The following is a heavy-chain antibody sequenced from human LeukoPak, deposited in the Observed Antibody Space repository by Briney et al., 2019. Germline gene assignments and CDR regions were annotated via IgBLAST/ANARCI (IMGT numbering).Heavy chain of an antibody. CDR2: ISYDGSNK. J-gene: IGHJ4*02. D-gene: IGHD5-24*01. CDR1: GFTFSSYA. Sequence: PWGSLRLSCAASGFTFSSYAMHWVRQAPGKGLEWGAVISYDGSNKYYADSVKGRFTISRDNSKNTLYLQMNSLRAEDTAVYYCARESVREGDGYNYCPSDYWGQGTLVTVSS. V-gene: IGHV3-30-3*01. CDR3: ARESVREGDGYNYCPSDY.